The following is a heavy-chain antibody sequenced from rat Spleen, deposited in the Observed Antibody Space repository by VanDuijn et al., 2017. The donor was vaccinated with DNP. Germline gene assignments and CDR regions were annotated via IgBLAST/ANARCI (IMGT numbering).Heavy chain of an antibody. Sequence: EVQLVESGGGLVQPGRSLKLSCAASGFTFSDYNMAWVRQAPKKGLEWVAITIYDGSRTYYRDSVKGRFTNSRDNAKSTLYLQMNSLRSEDMATYYCIRWNSGHFDYWGQGVMVTVSS. CDR1: GFTFSDYN. CDR2: TIYDGSRT. V-gene: IGHV5S10*01. D-gene: IGHD4-3*01. CDR3: IRWNSGHFDY. J-gene: IGHJ2*01.